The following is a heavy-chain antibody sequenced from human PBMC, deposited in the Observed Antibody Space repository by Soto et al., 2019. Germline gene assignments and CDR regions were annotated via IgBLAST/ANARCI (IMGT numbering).Heavy chain of an antibody. D-gene: IGHD2-15*01. CDR1: GFRFSTYG. CDR2: ISTTSFTI. J-gene: IGHJ5*01. Sequence: GGSLRLSCAASGFRFSTYGMDWLRQAPGKGPEWIAHISTTSFTIYYADSVKGRFTISRDNARNSLYLEMNSLRDEDTAVYYCARDRCYDGTCYSASDSWGQGTLVTVSS. CDR3: ARDRCYDGTCYSASDS. V-gene: IGHV3-48*02.